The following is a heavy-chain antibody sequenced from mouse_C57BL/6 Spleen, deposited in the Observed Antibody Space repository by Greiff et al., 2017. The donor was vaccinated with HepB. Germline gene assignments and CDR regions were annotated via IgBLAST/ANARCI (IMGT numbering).Heavy chain of an antibody. J-gene: IGHJ4*01. V-gene: IGHV1-7*01. D-gene: IGHD2-5*01. CDR3: ARSDYSNPSLAMDY. Sequence: QVQLQQSGAELAKPGASVKLSCKASGYTFTSYWMHWVKQRPGQGLEWIGYINPSSGYNKYNQKFKDKATLTADKSSSTAYMQLSSLTYDDSAVYYCARSDYSNPSLAMDYWGQGTSVTVSS. CDR2: INPSSGYN. CDR1: GYTFTSYW.